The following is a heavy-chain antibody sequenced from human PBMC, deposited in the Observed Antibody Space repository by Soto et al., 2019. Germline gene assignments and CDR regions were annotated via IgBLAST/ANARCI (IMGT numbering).Heavy chain of an antibody. CDR1: GYTFTSYG. D-gene: IGHD3-22*01. J-gene: IGHJ4*02. CDR2: INPSGGST. V-gene: IGHV1-46*01. CDR3: ARADYYDSSGFYYDC. Sequence: GASVKVSCKASGYTFTSYGISWVRQAPGQGLEWMGIINPSGGSTSYAQKFQGRITMTRDTSTSTVYMELSSLRSEDTAVYFCARADYYDSSGFYYDCWGQGSLVTVS.